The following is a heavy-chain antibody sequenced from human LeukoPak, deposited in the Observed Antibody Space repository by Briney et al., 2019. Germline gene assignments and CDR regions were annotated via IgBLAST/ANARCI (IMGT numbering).Heavy chain of an antibody. D-gene: IGHD2-2*01. CDR2: IYHSGST. CDR3: VRVSSRRFDP. V-gene: IGHV4-30-2*01. Sequence: PSETLSLTCTVSGGSISSGGYYWSWIRQPPGKGLEWIGYIYHSGSTYYNPSLKSRVTIFLDMSKNQFSLNLNSMTAADTAVYYCVRVSSRRFDPWGQGTLVTVSS. CDR1: GGSISSGGYY. J-gene: IGHJ5*02.